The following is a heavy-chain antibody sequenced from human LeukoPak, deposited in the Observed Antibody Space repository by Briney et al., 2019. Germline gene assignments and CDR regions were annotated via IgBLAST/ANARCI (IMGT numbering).Heavy chain of an antibody. D-gene: IGHD4-17*01. V-gene: IGHV4-59*01. CDR3: ARAGYGDYR. CDR2: IYYSGST. J-gene: IGHJ5*02. CDR1: GGSISIYY. Sequence: PSETLSLTCTVSGGSISIYYWSWIRQPPGKGLEWIGYIYYSGSTNYNPSLKSRVTISVDTSKNQFSLKLSSVTAADTAVYYCARAGYGDYRWGQGTLVTVSS.